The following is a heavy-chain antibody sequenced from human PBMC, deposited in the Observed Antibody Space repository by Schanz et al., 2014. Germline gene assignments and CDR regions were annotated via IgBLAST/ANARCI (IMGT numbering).Heavy chain of an antibody. Sequence: EVQLLESGGGLVQPGGSLRISCAASGFTFSGHAMSWVRQAPGKGLEWVSSIVGGGGRTYYADSVKGRFTISRDNSKNTLYLQVNSLRAEDTAVYYCVRDHGGDQPDYWGQGTLVTVSA. V-gene: IGHV3-23*01. D-gene: IGHD4-17*01. CDR3: VRDHGGDQPDY. CDR2: IVGGGGRT. J-gene: IGHJ4*02. CDR1: GFTFSGHA.